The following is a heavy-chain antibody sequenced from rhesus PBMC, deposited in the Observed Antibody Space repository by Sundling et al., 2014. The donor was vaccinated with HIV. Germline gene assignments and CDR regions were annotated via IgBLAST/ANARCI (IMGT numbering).Heavy chain of an antibody. CDR2: ISGSSGST. Sequence: QVQLQESGPGLVMPSETLSLACGVSGASISGYYWNWVRQPPGKGLEWIGYISGSSGSTFYNPSLKSRVTISKTRPRTSSPSKLTSVTAADTAVYYCARRRTYSGSCDYWGQGGPGHRLL. CDR1: GASISGYY. CDR3: ARRRTYSGSCDY. J-gene: IGHJ4*01. D-gene: IGHD6-25*01. V-gene: IGHV4-165*01.